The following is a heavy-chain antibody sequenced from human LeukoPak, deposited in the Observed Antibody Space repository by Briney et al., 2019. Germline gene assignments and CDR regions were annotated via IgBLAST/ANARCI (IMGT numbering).Heavy chain of an antibody. D-gene: IGHD3-3*01. CDR3: ARSDGGVVITDNIFDY. CDR2: IKQDGSEK. CDR1: GFTFSSYW. Sequence: GGSLRLSCAASGFTFSSYWMSWVRQAPGKGLEWVANIKQDGSEKYYVDSVKGRFTISRDNAKNSLYLQMNSLRAEDTAVYYCARSDGGVVITDNIFDYWGQGTLVTVSS. J-gene: IGHJ4*02. V-gene: IGHV3-7*01.